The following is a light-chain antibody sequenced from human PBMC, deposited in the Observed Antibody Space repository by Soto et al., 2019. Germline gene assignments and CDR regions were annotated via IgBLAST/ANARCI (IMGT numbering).Light chain of an antibody. Sequence: DIQLTQSPPFLSSSVGDRATITCQASQDIRKYLNWYQQKPGKAPKLLIYEASNLETGVPSRFSGSGSGTDFILTISSLQPEDIATYYCQQNDNLPITFGQGTLLETK. CDR1: QDIRKY. CDR2: EAS. CDR3: QQNDNLPIT. V-gene: IGKV1-33*01. J-gene: IGKJ5*01.